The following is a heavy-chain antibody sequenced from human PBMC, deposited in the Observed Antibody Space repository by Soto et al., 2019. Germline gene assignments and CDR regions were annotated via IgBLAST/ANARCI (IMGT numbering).Heavy chain of an antibody. D-gene: IGHD6-19*01. CDR2: IRSKAYGGTT. CDR3: TRAPGTGAGGMDV. Sequence: GGSLRLSCTASGFTFGDYAMSWFRQAPGKGLEWVGFIRSKAYGGTTEYAASVKGRFTISRDDSKSIAYLQMNSLKTEDTAAYYCTRAPGTGAGGMDVWGQGTTVTVSS. J-gene: IGHJ6*02. V-gene: IGHV3-49*03. CDR1: GFTFGDYA.